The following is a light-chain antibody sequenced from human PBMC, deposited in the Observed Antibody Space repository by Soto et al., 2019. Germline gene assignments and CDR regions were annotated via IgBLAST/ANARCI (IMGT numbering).Light chain of an antibody. CDR1: QSINNW. J-gene: IGKJ2*01. CDR3: QQYDSDSST. CDR2: EAS. Sequence: DIQMTQSPSTLSASVGDRVTITCRASQSINNWLAWYQQKPGKAPMLLLYEASSLLSAVPSRFSGSGSGTEFTLTISSLQPDDFADYYCQQYDSDSSTFGQGTKLDI. V-gene: IGKV1-5*03.